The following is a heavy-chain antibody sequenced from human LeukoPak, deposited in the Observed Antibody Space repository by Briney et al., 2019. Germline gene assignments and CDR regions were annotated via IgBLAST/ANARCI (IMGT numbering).Heavy chain of an antibody. Sequence: SVKVSCKASGGTFSSYAISWVRQAPGQGLEWMGRIIPILGIANYAQKFQGRVTITADKSTSTAYMELSSLRSEDTAVYYCARDRAVVVVPAAKTYYYYGMDVWGQGTTVTVSS. CDR2: IIPILGIA. CDR1: GGTFSSYA. D-gene: IGHD2-2*01. CDR3: ARDRAVVVVPAAKTYYYYGMDV. J-gene: IGHJ6*02. V-gene: IGHV1-69*04.